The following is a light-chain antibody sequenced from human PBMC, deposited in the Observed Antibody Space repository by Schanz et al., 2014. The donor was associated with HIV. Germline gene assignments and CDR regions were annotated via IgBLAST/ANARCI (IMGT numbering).Light chain of an antibody. V-gene: IGKV3-15*01. Sequence: EIVMTQSPATLSVSPGKRATLSCRASQNVSSNLAWYHQKSGQAPRLLMYAAFTRATGVPARFSGSGSGTEFTLTISSLQSEDFAVYYCQQYNNWPWTFGQGTRV. J-gene: IGKJ1*01. CDR2: AAF. CDR3: QQYNNWPWT. CDR1: QNVSSN.